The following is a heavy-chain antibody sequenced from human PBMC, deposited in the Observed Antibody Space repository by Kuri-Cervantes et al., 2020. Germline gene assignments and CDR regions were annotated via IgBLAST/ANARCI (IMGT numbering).Heavy chain of an antibody. Sequence: SLKISCAASGFTFSSYAMHWVRQAPGKGLEWVAVISYDGSNKYYADSVKGRFTISRDNSKNTLYLQMNSLRAEDTAVYYCARDLLRAAAGTLDYWGQGTLVTVSS. D-gene: IGHD6-13*01. CDR1: GFTFSSYA. V-gene: IGHV3-30-3*01. CDR2: ISYDGSNK. CDR3: ARDLLRAAAGTLDY. J-gene: IGHJ4*02.